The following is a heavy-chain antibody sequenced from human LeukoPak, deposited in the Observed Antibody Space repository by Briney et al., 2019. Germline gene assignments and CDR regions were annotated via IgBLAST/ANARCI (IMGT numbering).Heavy chain of an antibody. CDR1: GGSISSDY. CDR3: ARDDLVVPAANPDDY. D-gene: IGHD2-2*01. Sequence: PSETLSLTCTVSGGSISSDYWSWVRQPPGKGLEWIGYIYYSGSTSYNPSLKSRVTISVDTSKNQFSLKLSSVTAADTAVYYCARDDLVVPAANPDDYWGQGTLVTVSS. CDR2: IYYSGST. J-gene: IGHJ4*02. V-gene: IGHV4-59*12.